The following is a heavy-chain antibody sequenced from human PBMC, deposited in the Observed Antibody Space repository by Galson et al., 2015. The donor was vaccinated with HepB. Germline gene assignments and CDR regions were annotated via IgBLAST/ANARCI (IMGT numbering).Heavy chain of an antibody. V-gene: IGHV3-49*03. CDR3: SREVDCIGTSCHDY. CDR2: IRSXAYGGTT. Sequence: SLRLSCAASGFRFGDYAMSWFRQAPGKGLEWIGFIRSXAYGGTTEHAASVKGRFTISRDDCKSVAYLQMNRLQTAEPAVYYCSREVDCIGTSCHDYWGQGTRVTVSS. D-gene: IGHD2-2*01. J-gene: IGHJ4*02. CDR1: GFRFGDYA.